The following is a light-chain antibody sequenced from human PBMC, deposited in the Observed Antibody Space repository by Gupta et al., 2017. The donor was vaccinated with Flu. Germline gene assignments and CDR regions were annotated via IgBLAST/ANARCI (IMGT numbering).Light chain of an antibody. CDR2: WAS. V-gene: IGKV4-1*01. Sequence: DIVLTQSPDSLAVSLGERATINCKSSQNVLYSSNNKNYLAWYQQKPGQPPKLLVSWASTRESGVPDRFSGSGSGTDCTLTIRSLKAEDVAVYYGQQDYRNGKRFGQETKLEIK. CDR1: QNVLYSSNNKNY. CDR3: QQDYRNGKR. J-gene: IGKJ1*01.